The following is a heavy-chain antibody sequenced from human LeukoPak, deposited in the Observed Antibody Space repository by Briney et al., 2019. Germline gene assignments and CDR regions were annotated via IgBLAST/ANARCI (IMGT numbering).Heavy chain of an antibody. CDR3: ARDRLVRGVIGPGYNWFDP. CDR2: ISSSSSTI. Sequence: GGSLRLSCAASGFTCSSYWMSWVRQAPGKGLEWVSYISSSSSTIYYADSVKGRFTISRDNAKNSLYLQMNSLRAEDTAVYYCARDRLVRGVIGPGYNWFDPWGQGTLVTVSS. J-gene: IGHJ5*02. D-gene: IGHD3-10*01. V-gene: IGHV3-48*01. CDR1: GFTCSSYW.